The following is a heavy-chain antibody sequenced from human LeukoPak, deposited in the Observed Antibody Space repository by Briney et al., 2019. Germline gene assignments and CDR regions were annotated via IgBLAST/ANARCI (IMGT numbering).Heavy chain of an antibody. D-gene: IGHD3-22*01. CDR3: AKYYYDSYEGYYFDY. CDR2: INPNSGGT. Sequence: APVKVSCKASGYTFTGSYMHWVRQAPGQGLEWMGWINPNSGGTNYAQKFQGRVTMTRDTSISTAYMELSRLKSDDTAFYYCAKYYYDSYEGYYFDYWGQGTLVTVSS. V-gene: IGHV1-2*02. CDR1: GYTFTGSY. J-gene: IGHJ4*02.